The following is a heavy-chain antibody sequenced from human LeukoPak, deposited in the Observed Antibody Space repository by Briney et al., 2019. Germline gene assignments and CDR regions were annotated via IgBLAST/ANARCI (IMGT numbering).Heavy chain of an antibody. CDR3: ATSTAAAGTD. J-gene: IGHJ4*02. CDR2: IKQDGSEK. V-gene: IGHV3-7*03. CDR1: GFTFSNLW. Sequence: PGGSLRLSCAASGFTFSNLWMSWVRQAPGKGLKWVANIKQDGSEKYYVDSVEGRFTISRDNAQNSLYLQMNSLRAEDTAIYYCATSTAAAGTDWGQGTLVTVSS. D-gene: IGHD6-13*01.